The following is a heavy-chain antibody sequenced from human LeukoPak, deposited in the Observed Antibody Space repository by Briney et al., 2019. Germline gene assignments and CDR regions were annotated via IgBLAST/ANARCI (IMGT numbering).Heavy chain of an antibody. CDR1: GFTFSSYG. CDR3: ARFPDYSKPVDY. CDR2: ISYDGSNK. D-gene: IGHD4-11*01. J-gene: IGHJ4*02. V-gene: IGHV3-30*03. Sequence: GGSLRLSCAASGFTFSSYGMHWVRQAPGKGLEWVAVISYDGSNKYYADSVKGRFTISRDNSKNTLYLQMNSLRAEDTAVYYCARFPDYSKPVDYWGQGTLVTVSS.